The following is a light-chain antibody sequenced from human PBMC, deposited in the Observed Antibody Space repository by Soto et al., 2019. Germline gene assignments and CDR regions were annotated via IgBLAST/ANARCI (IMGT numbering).Light chain of an antibody. CDR3: VLYMGGGIGV. CDR2: NTN. V-gene: IGLV8-61*01. CDR1: SGSVSTSYY. J-gene: IGLJ3*02. Sequence: QTVVTQEPSFSVSPGGTVTLTCGLSSGSVSTSYYPSWHQQTPGQAPRTLIYNTNTRSSGVPDRFSGSILGDKAALTITGAQADDESDYYCVLYMGGGIGVFGGGTQLTVL.